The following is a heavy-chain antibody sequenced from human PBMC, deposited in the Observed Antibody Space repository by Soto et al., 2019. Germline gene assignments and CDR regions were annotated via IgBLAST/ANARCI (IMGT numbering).Heavy chain of an antibody. CDR1: GGSISSDY. V-gene: IGHV4-59*01. Sequence: SETLSLTCTVSGGSISSDYWSWIRQPPGKGLEWIGYIYYSGSTNYNPSLKSRVTISVDTSKNQFSLKLSSVTAADTAVYYCARGYYYDSSDEVDEFDPWGQGTLVTVSS. CDR2: IYYSGST. J-gene: IGHJ5*02. D-gene: IGHD3-22*01. CDR3: ARGYYYDSSDEVDEFDP.